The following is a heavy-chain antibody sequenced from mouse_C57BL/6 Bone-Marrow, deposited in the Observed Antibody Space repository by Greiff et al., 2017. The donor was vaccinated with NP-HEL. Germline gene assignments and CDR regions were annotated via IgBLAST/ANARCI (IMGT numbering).Heavy chain of an antibody. CDR2: IHPSASDT. Sequence: VQLQQPGAELVKPGASVKVSCKASGYTFTSYWMHWVKQRPGQGLEWIGRIHPSASDTNYTQKFTGKATLTVDKSSSTHYMQLSSLTSEDAPVYYCAGWGFYYWGQGTTLTVSS. D-gene: IGHD1-1*02. J-gene: IGHJ2*01. CDR1: GYTFTSYW. CDR3: AGWGFYY. V-gene: IGHV1-74*01.